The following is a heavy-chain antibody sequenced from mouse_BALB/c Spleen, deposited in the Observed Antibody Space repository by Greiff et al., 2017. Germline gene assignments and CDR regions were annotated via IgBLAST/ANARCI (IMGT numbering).Heavy chain of an antibody. CDR3: ARGGNLDY. V-gene: IGHV14-3*02. Sequence: VQLQQSGAELVKPGASVKLSCTASGFNIKDSYMHWVKQRPEQGLEWIGRIDPANGNTKYDPKFQGKATITADTSSNTAYLQLSSLTSEDTAVYYCARGGNLDYWGQGTTLTVAS. CDR2: IDPANGNT. CDR1: GFNIKDSY. J-gene: IGHJ2*01. D-gene: IGHD2-1*01.